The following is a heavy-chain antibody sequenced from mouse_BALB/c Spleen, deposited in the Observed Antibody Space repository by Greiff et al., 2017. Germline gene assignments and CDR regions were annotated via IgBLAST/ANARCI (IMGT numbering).Heavy chain of an antibody. CDR3: ARHRGRNPYYYAMDY. V-gene: IGHV5-6*01. CDR1: GFTFSSYG. J-gene: IGHJ4*01. CDR2: ISSGGSYT. D-gene: IGHD1-1*01. Sequence: EVQVVVSGGDLVKPGGSLKLSCAASGFTFSSYGMSWVRQTPDKRLEWVATISSGGSYTYYPDSVKGRFTISRDNAKNTLYLQMSSLKSEDTAMYYCARHRGRNPYYYAMDYWGQGTSVTVSS.